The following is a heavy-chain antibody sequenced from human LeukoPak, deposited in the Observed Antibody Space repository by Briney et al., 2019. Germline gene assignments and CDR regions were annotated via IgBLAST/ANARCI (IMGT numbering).Heavy chain of an antibody. Sequence: GGSLRLSCAVSGLTVSSNFMSWVRQAPGKGLECVSLIYSGGSTYYADSVKGRFTISRDNSKNTLYLQINSLRAEDTAVYYCARLGEKADFDYWGQGTLVTVSS. CDR2: IYSGGST. D-gene: IGHD3-16*01. CDR1: GLTVSSNF. V-gene: IGHV3-53*01. J-gene: IGHJ4*02. CDR3: ARLGEKADFDY.